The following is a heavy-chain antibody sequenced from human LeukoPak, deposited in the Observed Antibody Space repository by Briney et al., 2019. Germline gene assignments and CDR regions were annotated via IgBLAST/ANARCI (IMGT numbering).Heavy chain of an antibody. CDR3: ASRFGIQKIDY. J-gene: IGHJ4*02. V-gene: IGHV3-48*01. CDR2: ISSSSSTI. D-gene: IGHD3-10*01. Sequence: GGSLRLSRAASGFTFSSYSMNWVRQAPGKGLEWVSYISSSSSTIYYADSVKGRFTISRDNAKNSLYLQMNSLRAEDTAVYYCASRFGIQKIDYWGQGTLVTVSS. CDR1: GFTFSSYS.